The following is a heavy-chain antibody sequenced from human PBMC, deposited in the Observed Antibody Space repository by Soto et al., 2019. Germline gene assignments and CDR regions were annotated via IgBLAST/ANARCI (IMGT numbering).Heavy chain of an antibody. CDR2: IYNSGNT. CDR3: ADDSASLLGANTVEN. V-gene: IGHV4-31*03. D-gene: IGHD1-26*01. Sequence: QVQLQESGTGLLKPSQTLSLTCTVSGCSVNSVCSYWSWIRQHPAKGLEWIGFIYNSGNTYYNRSLQSRVTMTVDASKYQCSLQLRSVTAANTAVYYCADDSASLLGANTVENRVQGTLVTVSS. CDR1: GCSVNSVCSY. J-gene: IGHJ3*01.